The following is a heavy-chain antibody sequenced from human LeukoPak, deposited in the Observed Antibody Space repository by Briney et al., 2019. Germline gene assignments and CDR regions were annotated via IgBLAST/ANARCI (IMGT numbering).Heavy chain of an antibody. CDR2: ISAYNGNT. J-gene: IGHJ5*02. V-gene: IGHV1-18*01. D-gene: IGHD2-2*01. Sequence: ASVKVSCKASGYTFTSYDINWVRQATGQGLEWMGWISAYNGNTNYAQKLQGRVTMTTDTSTSTAYMELRSLRSDDTAVYYCARGRYCSSTSCWSFDPWGQGTLVTVSS. CDR1: GYTFTSYD. CDR3: ARGRYCSSTSCWSFDP.